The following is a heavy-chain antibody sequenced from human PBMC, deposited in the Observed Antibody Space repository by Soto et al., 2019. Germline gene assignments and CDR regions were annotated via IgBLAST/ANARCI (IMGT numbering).Heavy chain of an antibody. J-gene: IGHJ6*02. Sequence: QVQLQQWGAGLLKPSETLSLTCAVYGASFSGYYWSWIRQPPGKGLEWIGEINHSGSTNYNPSLKSRITLSVATSTNPISLNLSYVTAADTAVSYCARRFDVWGQGITVTVSS. CDR2: INHSGST. CDR1: GASFSGYY. V-gene: IGHV4-34*01. CDR3: ARRFDV.